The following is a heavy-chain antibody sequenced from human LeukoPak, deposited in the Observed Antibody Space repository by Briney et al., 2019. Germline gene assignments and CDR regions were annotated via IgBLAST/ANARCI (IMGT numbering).Heavy chain of an antibody. J-gene: IGHJ4*02. V-gene: IGHV3-21*01. CDR3: AKDPGGYGDYDY. CDR1: GLTFSSYS. CDR2: ISSSSSYI. D-gene: IGHD4-17*01. Sequence: PGGSLRLSCAASGLTFSSYSMNWVRQAPGKGLEWVSYISSSSSYIYYADSVKGRFTISRDNAKNSLYLQMNSLRAEDTAVYYCAKDPGGYGDYDYWGQGTLVTVSS.